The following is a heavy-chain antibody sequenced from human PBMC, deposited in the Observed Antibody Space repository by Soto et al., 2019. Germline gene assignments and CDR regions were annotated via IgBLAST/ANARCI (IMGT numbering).Heavy chain of an antibody. V-gene: IGHV1-18*01. J-gene: IGHJ2*01. CDR2: ISPYNGDT. Sequence: ASVKVSCKASGYTFSSYGISWVRRAPGQGLEWMGWISPYNGDTNNAPKLQGRVTMTTDTSTSTAYMELRSLRSDDTAVYYCARDDRQSDSGAKWYFDLWGRGTLVTVSS. CDR3: ARDDRQSDSGAKWYFDL. D-gene: IGHD6-25*01. CDR1: GYTFSSYG.